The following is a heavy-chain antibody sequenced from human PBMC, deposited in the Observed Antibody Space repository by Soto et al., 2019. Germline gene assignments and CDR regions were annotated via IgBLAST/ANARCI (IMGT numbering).Heavy chain of an antibody. V-gene: IGHV3-30-3*01. D-gene: IGHD1-26*01. CDR3: ARVGGSYRYNWFDP. CDR1: GFTFSSYA. J-gene: IGHJ5*02. Sequence: VGSLRLSCAASGFTFSSYAMHWVRQAPGKGLEWVAVISYDGSNKYYADSVKGRFTISRDNSKNTLYLQMNSLRAEDTAVYYCARVGGSYRYNWFDPWGQGTLVTVSS. CDR2: ISYDGSNK.